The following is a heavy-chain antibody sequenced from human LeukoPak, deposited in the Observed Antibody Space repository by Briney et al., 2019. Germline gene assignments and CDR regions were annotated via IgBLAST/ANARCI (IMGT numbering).Heavy chain of an antibody. V-gene: IGHV1-18*01. CDR2: ISAYNGNT. D-gene: IGHD3-22*01. CDR3: ARDLARYYYDSSGYYYFDY. J-gene: IGHJ4*02. Sequence: ASVKVSCKASGYTFTSYGISWVRQAPGQGLEWMGWISAYNGNTNYAQKLQGRVTMTTDTSTSTAYMELRSLRSDDTAVNYCARDLARYYYDSSGYYYFDYWGQGTLVTVSS. CDR1: GYTFTSYG.